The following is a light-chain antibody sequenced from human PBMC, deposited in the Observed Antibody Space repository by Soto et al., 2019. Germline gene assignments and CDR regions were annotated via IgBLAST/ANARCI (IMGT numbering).Light chain of an antibody. Sequence: QSALTQPAAVSGSTGQSITISCTGTSSDVGYYNLVSWYQQHPGKAPKLIIYEVNKRPSGFSNRFSGSKSGNTASLTISGLQAEDEADYCCSYAGSTTHDVFGTGTKLTVL. J-gene: IGLJ1*01. CDR1: SSDVGYYNL. CDR2: EVN. CDR3: CSYAGSTTHDV. V-gene: IGLV2-23*02.